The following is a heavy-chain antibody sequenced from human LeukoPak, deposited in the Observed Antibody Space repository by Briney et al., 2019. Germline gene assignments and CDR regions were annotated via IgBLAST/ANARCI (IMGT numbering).Heavy chain of an antibody. CDR3: AKGKGQNWDPFDY. D-gene: IGHD7-27*01. J-gene: IGHJ4*02. V-gene: IGHV3-33*06. CDR1: GFIFSNYG. Sequence: GGSPRLSCAASGFIFSNYGVHWVRQAPGKGLEWVAVIWFDGSDKYYADSVKGRFTISRDNSKNTLYLQMSSLRADDTALYYCAKGKGQNWDPFDYWGQGTLVTVSS. CDR2: IWFDGSDK.